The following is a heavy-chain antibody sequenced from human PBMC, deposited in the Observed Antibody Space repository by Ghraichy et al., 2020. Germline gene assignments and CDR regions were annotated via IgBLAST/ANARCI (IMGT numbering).Heavy chain of an antibody. CDR2: IYYSGST. CDR1: GGSISSSSYY. J-gene: IGHJ6*03. CDR3: SRGNDYYYYMDV. V-gene: IGHV4-39*01. Sequence: SQTLSLTCTVSGGSISSSSYYWGWIRQPPGKGLEWIGSIYYSGSTYYNPSLKSRVTISVDTSKNQFSLKLSSVTAADTAVYYCSRGNDYYYYMDVWGKGTTVTVSS. D-gene: IGHD4-23*01.